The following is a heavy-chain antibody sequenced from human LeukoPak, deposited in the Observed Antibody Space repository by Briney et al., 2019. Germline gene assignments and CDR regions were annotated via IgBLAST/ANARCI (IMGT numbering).Heavy chain of an antibody. D-gene: IGHD6-19*01. CDR2: MNPNSGDT. CDR3: ASKDTSGWYEEA. CDR1: GYTFTSYD. J-gene: IGHJ5*02. V-gene: IGHV1-8*03. Sequence: ASVKVSCKASGYTFTSYDINWVRQATGQGLEWMGWMNPNSGDTGYAQKFQGRVTITRNTSISTVYMELSSLRSEDTAVYYCASKDTSGWYEEAWGQGSLVTVSS.